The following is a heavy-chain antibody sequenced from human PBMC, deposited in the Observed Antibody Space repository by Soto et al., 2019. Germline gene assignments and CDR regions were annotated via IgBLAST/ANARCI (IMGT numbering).Heavy chain of an antibody. CDR3: ARDRITIFGVAIPHYYYYGMDV. V-gene: IGHV1-46*01. J-gene: IGHJ6*02. CDR2: INPSGGST. Sequence: ASVKVSCKASGYTFTSYYMHWVRQAPGQGLEWMGIINPSGGSTSYAQKFQGRVTMTRDTSTSTVYMELSSLRSEDTAVYYCARDRITIFGVAIPHYYYYGMDVWGQGTTVTVSS. D-gene: IGHD3-3*01. CDR1: GYTFTSYY.